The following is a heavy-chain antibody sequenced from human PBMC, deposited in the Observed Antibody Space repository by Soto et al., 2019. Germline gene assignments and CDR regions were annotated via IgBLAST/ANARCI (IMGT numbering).Heavy chain of an antibody. J-gene: IGHJ4*02. CDR2: VKSKTDGGTT. D-gene: IGHD3-3*01. V-gene: IGHV3-15*05. CDR3: ARSSFWSGYYSGFDY. CDR1: GFSFSYAW. Sequence: AGGSLRLSCAASGFSFSYAWMSWVRQAPGKGLEWVGRVKSKTDGGTTDYAAPVKGRFTISRDNAKNTLYLQMNSLRAEDTAVYYCARSSFWSGYYSGFDYWGQGTLVTVSS.